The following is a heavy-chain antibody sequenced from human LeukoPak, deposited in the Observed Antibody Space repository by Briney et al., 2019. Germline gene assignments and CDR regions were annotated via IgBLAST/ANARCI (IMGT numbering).Heavy chain of an antibody. CDR2: ISSGSSFM. V-gene: IGHV3-21*04. CDR3: ARVVYGGNGPRFDP. D-gene: IGHD4-23*01. Sequence: GGSLRLSCAASGFTFSRYSMNWVRQAPGKGLEWVSSISSGSSFMYYADSVKGRFTISRDNAKNSLYLQMNSLRAEDTAVYYCARVVYGGNGPRFDPWGQGTLVTVSS. CDR1: GFTFSRYS. J-gene: IGHJ5*02.